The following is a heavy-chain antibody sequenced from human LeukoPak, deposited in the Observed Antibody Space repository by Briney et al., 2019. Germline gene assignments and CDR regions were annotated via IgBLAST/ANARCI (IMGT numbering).Heavy chain of an antibody. CDR3: AAQSGYNFGSSTY. CDR1: GFIFSQYS. D-gene: IGHD5-18*01. CDR2: IRSSSET. V-gene: IGHV3-48*01. J-gene: IGHJ4*02. Sequence: GGSLRLSCAASGFIFSQYSMNWVRQAPGKGLEWVSHIRSSSETFYADSVKGRFTISRDNSKNTLYLQMNSLRVEDTAVYYCAAQSGYNFGSSTYWGQGTLVTVSS.